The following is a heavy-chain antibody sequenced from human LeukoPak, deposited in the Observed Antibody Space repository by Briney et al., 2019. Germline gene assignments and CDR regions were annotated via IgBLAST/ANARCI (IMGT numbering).Heavy chain of an antibody. D-gene: IGHD1-26*01. CDR2: NSGST. Sequence: PSETLSLTCTVSGDSLSDYFWSWIRQPPGKGLEWIGYNSGSTNYNASLKSRVTILLVRSENQFSLKLSSVTAADTAVYYCARGRGYGGNYLRSFDIWGQGTMVTVSS. J-gene: IGHJ3*02. V-gene: IGHV4-59*08. CDR3: ARGRGYGGNYLRSFDI. CDR1: GDSLSDYF.